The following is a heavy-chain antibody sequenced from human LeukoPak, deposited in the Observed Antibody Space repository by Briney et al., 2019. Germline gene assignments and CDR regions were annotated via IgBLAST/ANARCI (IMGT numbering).Heavy chain of an antibody. V-gene: IGHV3-74*01. Sequence: GGSLKLSCAASGFTFSSYWMNWVRQAPGKGLVWVSRIASDGSSTTYADSVKGRFSISRDNAKNTLYLQMNSLRVEDTAVYYCARGRPHGNDYWGQGTLVTVSS. D-gene: IGHD4-23*01. CDR3: ARGRPHGNDY. J-gene: IGHJ4*02. CDR1: GFTFSSYW. CDR2: IASDGSST.